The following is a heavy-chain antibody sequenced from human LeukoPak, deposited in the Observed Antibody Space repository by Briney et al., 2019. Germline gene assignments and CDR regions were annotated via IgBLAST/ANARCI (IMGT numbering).Heavy chain of an antibody. D-gene: IGHD3-10*01. V-gene: IGHV3-23*01. J-gene: IGHJ4*02. Sequence: HPGGSLRLCCAASGFTFNNYLMSWVRQAPGKGLEWVSVLFTGGGRTLYADSVKGRFTISGDTSRTTLYLQMNGLRAEDTAVYYCAKECDYSPGHKFDLWGQGTLVTVSS. CDR1: GFTFNNYL. CDR3: AKECDYSPGHKFDL. CDR2: LFTGGGRT.